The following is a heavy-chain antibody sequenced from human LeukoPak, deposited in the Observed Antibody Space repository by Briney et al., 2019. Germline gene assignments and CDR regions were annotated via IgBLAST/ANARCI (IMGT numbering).Heavy chain of an antibody. D-gene: IGHD6-19*01. Sequence: SQTLSLTCTVSGGSISSGDYYWSWIRQPAGKGLEWIGRISTSGSTNYNPSLKSRVTISVDTSKNQFSLKLSSVAAADTAVYYCARSLNSGWYYFDYWGQGTLVTVSS. CDR2: ISTSGST. CDR1: GGSISSGDYY. V-gene: IGHV4-61*02. CDR3: ARSLNSGWYYFDY. J-gene: IGHJ4*02.